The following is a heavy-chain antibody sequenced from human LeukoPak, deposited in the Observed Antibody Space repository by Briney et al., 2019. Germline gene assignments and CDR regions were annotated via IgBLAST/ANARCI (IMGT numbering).Heavy chain of an antibody. V-gene: IGHV3-23*01. D-gene: IGHD2-15*01. CDR2: ISGSGGST. CDR1: GFTFSSYA. J-gene: IGHJ4*02. Sequence: GGSLRLSCAASGFTFSSYAMSWVRQAPGKGLEWVSAISGSGGSTYYADSVKGRFTISRDNSKNTLYLQMNSLRAEDTAVYYCAKGGCSGGSCYRRDFDYWGQGTLVTVSS. CDR3: AKGGCSGGSCYRRDFDY.